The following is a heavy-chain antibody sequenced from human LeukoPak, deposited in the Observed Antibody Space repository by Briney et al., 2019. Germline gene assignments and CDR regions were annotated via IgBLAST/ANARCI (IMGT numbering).Heavy chain of an antibody. CDR2: IYGADTI. CDR1: GFTISSSY. D-gene: IGHD4/OR15-4a*01. CDR3: ARGARGAYFDY. V-gene: IGHV3-66*01. Sequence: GGSLRLSCAASGFTISSSYMSWVRQVPGKGLEWVSYIYGADTIYYADFVKDRFTISRDSNRNILYLQMKSLRADDTAVYYCARGARGAYFDYWGQGTLVTVSS. J-gene: IGHJ4*02.